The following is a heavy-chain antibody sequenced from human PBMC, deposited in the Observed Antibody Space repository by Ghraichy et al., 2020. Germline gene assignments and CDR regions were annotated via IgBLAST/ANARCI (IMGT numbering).Heavy chain of an antibody. CDR3: ARSRYYDSRAFDY. J-gene: IGHJ4*02. Sequence: QTLSLTCTFSGFSLSTSGMCVSWIRQPPGKALEWLARIDWDDDKFYSTSLKTRLTISKDTSKNQVVLTMTNMDPVDTATYYCARSRYYDSRAFDYWGQGTLVTVSS. V-gene: IGHV2-70*16. CDR1: GFSLSTSGMC. CDR2: IDWDDDK. D-gene: IGHD3-22*01.